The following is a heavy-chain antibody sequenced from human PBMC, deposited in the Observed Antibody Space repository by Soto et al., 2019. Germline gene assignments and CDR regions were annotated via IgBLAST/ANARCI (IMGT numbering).Heavy chain of an antibody. CDR2: IYKSTTT. J-gene: IGHJ5*01. CDR1: GDSIPTVDYF. CDR3: ARGRYCSTGRCFPNWFDS. V-gene: IGHV4-30-4*01. Sequence: SETLSLTCSVSGDSIPTVDYFWAWIRQPPGQALEYIGYIYKSTTTYYNPSFESRVAISLDTSKSQFSLTVTSVTAADTAVYFCARGRYCSTGRCFPNWFDSWGQGTLVTVSS. D-gene: IGHD2-15*01.